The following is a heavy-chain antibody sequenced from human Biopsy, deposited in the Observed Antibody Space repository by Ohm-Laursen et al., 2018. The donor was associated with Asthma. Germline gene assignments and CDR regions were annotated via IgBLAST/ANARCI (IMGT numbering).Heavy chain of an antibody. CDR2: IYYSGTT. Sequence: GTLSLTCSLSSGSGGYMRSGNYYWGWIRQPPGKGLEWIGSIYYSGTTYYNPSLESRVTVSADTSKNQFSLKLTPVTAADTAVYYCVRGSSSWHHGPFHYYYGLDVWGPGTTATVSS. D-gene: IGHD6-13*01. V-gene: IGHV4-39*01. CDR1: SGSGGYMRSGNYY. CDR3: VRGSSSWHHGPFHYYYGLDV. J-gene: IGHJ6*02.